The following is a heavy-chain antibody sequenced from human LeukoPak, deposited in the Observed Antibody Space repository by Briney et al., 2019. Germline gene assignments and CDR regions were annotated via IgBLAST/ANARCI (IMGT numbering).Heavy chain of an antibody. Sequence: ASVKVSCKASGYTFTTYYMHWARQAPGQGLEWMGIINPSGGSTSYAQKFQGRVTMTRDTSTSTVYMELSSLRSEDTAVYYCARDPWGRGYCSTTSCQNLGGNDAFDIWGQGTMVTVSS. CDR2: INPSGGST. CDR3: ARDPWGRGYCSTTSCQNLGGNDAFDI. V-gene: IGHV1-46*01. CDR1: GYTFTTYY. J-gene: IGHJ3*02. D-gene: IGHD2-2*01.